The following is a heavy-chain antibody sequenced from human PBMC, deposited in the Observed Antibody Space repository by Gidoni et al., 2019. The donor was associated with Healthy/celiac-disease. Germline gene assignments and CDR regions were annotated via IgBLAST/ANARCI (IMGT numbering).Heavy chain of an antibody. D-gene: IGHD6-19*01. V-gene: IGHV4-34*01. CDR2: INHSGST. CDR3: ARGGAVATTDRDILASLTNNWFDP. J-gene: IGHJ5*02. Sequence: QVQLQQWGAGLLKPSETLSLTCAVYGGSFSGYYWSWTRQPPGKGLEWIGEINHSGSTNYNPSLKSRVTISVDTSKTRFSLKLSSVTAADTAVYYCARGGAVATTDRDILASLTNNWFDPWGQGTLVTVSS. CDR1: GGSFSGYY.